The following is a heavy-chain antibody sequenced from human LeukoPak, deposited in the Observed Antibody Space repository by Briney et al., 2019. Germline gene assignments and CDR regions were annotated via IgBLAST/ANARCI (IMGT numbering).Heavy chain of an antibody. D-gene: IGHD5-18*01. CDR3: ATYMDTAVVFDY. V-gene: IGHV3-74*01. CDR1: GFTFSSYW. Sequence: GGSLRLSCAASGFTFSSYWMHWVRQAPGKGLVWVSRINSDGSSTSYADSVKGRFTISRDNAKNSLYLQMNSLRAEDTAVYYCATYMDTAVVFDYWGQGTLVTVSS. CDR2: INSDGSST. J-gene: IGHJ4*02.